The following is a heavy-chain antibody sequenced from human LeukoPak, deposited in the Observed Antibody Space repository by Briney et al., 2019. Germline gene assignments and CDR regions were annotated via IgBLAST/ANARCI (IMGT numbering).Heavy chain of an antibody. J-gene: IGHJ4*02. V-gene: IGHV1-8*01. D-gene: IGHD1-14*01. CDR3: ARGSTEVLY. Sequence: GASVKVSCKASGYTFTSYDFNWVRQATGQGLEWMGWMSPKSGDTGYAQKFQGRVTMTANTSISTVYMELSSLRSEDTAIYYCARGSTEVLYWGQGTLITVSS. CDR2: MSPKSGDT. CDR1: GYTFTSYD.